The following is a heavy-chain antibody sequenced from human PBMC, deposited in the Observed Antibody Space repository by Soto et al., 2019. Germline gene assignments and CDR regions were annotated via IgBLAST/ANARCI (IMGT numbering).Heavy chain of an antibody. CDR1: GFTFSNAW. J-gene: IGHJ4*02. Sequence: GGSLRLSCAASGFTFSNAWMSWVRQAPGKGLEWVGRIKSKTDGGTTDYAAPVKGRFTISRDDSKNTLYLQMNSLKTADTAVYYCTTALEWYYYGSGSYSSDYWGQGTLVTVSS. CDR2: IKSKTDGGTT. V-gene: IGHV3-15*01. CDR3: TTALEWYYYGSGSYSSDY. D-gene: IGHD3-10*01.